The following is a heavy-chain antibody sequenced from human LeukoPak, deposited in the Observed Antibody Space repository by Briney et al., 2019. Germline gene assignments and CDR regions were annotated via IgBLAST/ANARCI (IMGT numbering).Heavy chain of an antibody. V-gene: IGHV4-39*07. D-gene: IGHD6-19*01. J-gene: IGHJ4*02. CDR1: GGSISSSSYY. CDR2: IYYSGST. CDR3: AGGAGYSSGWYVY. Sequence: SETLSLTCTVSGGSISSSSYYWGWIRQPPGKGLEWIGSIYYSGSTYYNPSLKSRVTISVDTSKNQFSLKLSSVTAADTAVYYCAGGAGYSSGWYVYWGQGTLVTVSS.